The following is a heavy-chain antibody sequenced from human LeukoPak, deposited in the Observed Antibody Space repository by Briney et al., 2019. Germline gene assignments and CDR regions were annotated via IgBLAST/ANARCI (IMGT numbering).Heavy chain of an antibody. J-gene: IGHJ4*02. Sequence: AETLSLTCSVSDFSITSHYWSWNRQPPGRGLEWIGYAYNGGRTNYNPYLQRRVPISVDTSKNQFSLKLNSLTAADPAVYYCARTPGNTLDYWGQGTLVTVSS. V-gene: IGHV4-59*11. D-gene: IGHD1-14*01. CDR3: ARTPGNTLDY. CDR1: DFSITSHY. CDR2: AYNGGRT.